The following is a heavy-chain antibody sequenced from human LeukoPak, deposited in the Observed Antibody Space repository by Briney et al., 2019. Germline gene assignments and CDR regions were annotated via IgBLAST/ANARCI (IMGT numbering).Heavy chain of an antibody. D-gene: IGHD3-22*01. CDR1: GYTFTGYY. V-gene: IGHV1-46*01. CDR2: INPSGGST. J-gene: IGHJ4*02. CDR3: ARQANYYDSSGYYD. Sequence: ASVKVSCKASGYTFTGYYMHWVRQAPGQGLEWMGWINPSGGSTSYAQKFQGRVTITADESTSTAYMELSSLRSEDTAVYYCARQANYYDSSGYYDWGQGTLVTVSS.